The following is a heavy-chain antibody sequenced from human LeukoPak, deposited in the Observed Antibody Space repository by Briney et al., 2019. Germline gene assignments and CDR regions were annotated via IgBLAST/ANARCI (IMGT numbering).Heavy chain of an antibody. CDR2: IIPIFGTA. CDR1: GGTFSSYA. CDR3: AREARYDSSGYYYRAFDY. Sequence: SVKVSXKASGGTFSSYAISWVRQAPGQGLEWMGRIIPIFGTANYAQKFQGRVTITTDESTSTAYMELSSLRSEDTAVYYCAREARYDSSGYYYRAFDYWGQGTLVTVSS. J-gene: IGHJ4*02. D-gene: IGHD3-22*01. V-gene: IGHV1-69*05.